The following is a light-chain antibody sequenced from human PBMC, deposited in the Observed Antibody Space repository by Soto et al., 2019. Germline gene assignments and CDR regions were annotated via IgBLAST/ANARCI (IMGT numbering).Light chain of an antibody. Sequence: DIQMTQSPSSVSASVGDRVTITCWASQGVDTYLAWYQLKPGKAPKLLIYAASNLQDEVPSRFSGSGSETHFTLTISSLQPEDFATYYCQQAKGFPLTFGGGTKVE. J-gene: IGKJ4*01. CDR2: AAS. CDR1: QGVDTY. V-gene: IGKV1-12*01. CDR3: QQAKGFPLT.